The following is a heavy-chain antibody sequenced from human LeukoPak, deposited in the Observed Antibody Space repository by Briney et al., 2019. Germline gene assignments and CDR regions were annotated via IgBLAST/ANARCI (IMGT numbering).Heavy chain of an antibody. V-gene: IGHV4-34*01. CDR2: INHSGST. CDR3: ASASKVLRFLEWSQSINYYYGMDV. D-gene: IGHD3-3*01. CDR1: GGSFSGYY. J-gene: IGHJ6*02. Sequence: PSETLSLTCAVYGGSFSGYYWSWIRQPPGKGLEWIGEINHSGSTNHNPSLKSRVTISVDTSKNQFSLKLSSVTAADTAVYYCASASKVLRFLEWSQSINYYYGMDVWGQGTTVTVSS.